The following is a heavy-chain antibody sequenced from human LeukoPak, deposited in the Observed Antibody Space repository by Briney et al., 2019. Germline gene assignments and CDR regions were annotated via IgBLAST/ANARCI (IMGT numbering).Heavy chain of an antibody. CDR3: ARDVGEYCSSINCHASDY. V-gene: IGHV1-2*02. CDR2: INPGSGAT. Sequence: ASVKVSCKTSGYIFTGYYVNWVRQAPGQGLEWMGWINPGSGATNCAQRFHGRVTMTRDTSISTVYMELSRLRSDDTAVYYCARDVGEYCSSINCHASDYWGQGTLVTVSS. D-gene: IGHD2-2*01. CDR1: GYIFTGYY. J-gene: IGHJ4*02.